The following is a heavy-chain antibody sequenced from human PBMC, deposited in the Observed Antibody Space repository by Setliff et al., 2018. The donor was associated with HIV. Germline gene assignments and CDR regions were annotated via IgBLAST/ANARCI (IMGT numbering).Heavy chain of an antibody. D-gene: IGHD5-18*01. J-gene: IGHJ4*02. CDR2: INAGTGNT. Sequence: ASVKVSCKASGYRFTGFAIHWVRQAPGQRFEGMGWINAGTGNTKYSQKFQDRVTISRDIHANTAYMELSSLRSEDTAIYYCARGLREYSYGSPDYWGPGTLVTVSS. V-gene: IGHV1-3*01. CDR1: GYRFTGFA. CDR3: ARGLREYSYGSPDY.